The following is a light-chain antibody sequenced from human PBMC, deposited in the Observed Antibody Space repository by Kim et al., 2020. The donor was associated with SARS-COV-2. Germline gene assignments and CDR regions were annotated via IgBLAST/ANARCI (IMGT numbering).Light chain of an antibody. Sequence: PPPVSVSPGQTASITCSGEKLGDKYACWYQQKPGQSPVLVIYQDSKRPSGIPERFSGSNSGNTATLTISGTQAMDEADYYCQAWDQFGGGTQLTVL. J-gene: IGLJ2*01. CDR2: QDS. CDR3: QAWDQ. CDR1: KLGDKY. V-gene: IGLV3-1*01.